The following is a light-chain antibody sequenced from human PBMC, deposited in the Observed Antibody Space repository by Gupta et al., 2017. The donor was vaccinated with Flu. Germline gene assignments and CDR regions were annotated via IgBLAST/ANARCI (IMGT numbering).Light chain of an antibody. CDR3: QQYNNWPPRES. Sequence: IVMTQAPATLSVSPGERATLSSRASQSVSSNLAWYQQKPGQAPRLLIYGASTRATGLPARFSGSGSGTEFTLTISSLQSEDFAVYCCQQYNNWPPRESFGQGTKLEIK. CDR2: GAS. V-gene: IGKV3-15*01. J-gene: IGKJ2*03. CDR1: QSVSSN.